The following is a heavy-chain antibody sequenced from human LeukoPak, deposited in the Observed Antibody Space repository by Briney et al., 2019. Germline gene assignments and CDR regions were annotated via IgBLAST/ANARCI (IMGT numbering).Heavy chain of an antibody. CDR3: ARDGRSWPQVYYYGMAV. CDR1: GFTFSTYA. Sequence: GGSLRLSCEASGFTFSTYAMHWVRQAPGKGLEWLAVTSYDGSNTYYVDSVRGRLTISRDNSRYTLYLQMNSLRSEDTAVYYCARDGRSWPQVYYYGMAVWGRGTTVTVSS. D-gene: IGHD6-13*01. CDR2: TSYDGSNT. V-gene: IGHV3-30-3*01. J-gene: IGHJ6*02.